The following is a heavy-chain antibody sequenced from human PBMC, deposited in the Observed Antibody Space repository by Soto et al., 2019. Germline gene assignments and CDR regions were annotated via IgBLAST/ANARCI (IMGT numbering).Heavy chain of an antibody. D-gene: IGHD3-10*01. J-gene: IGHJ4*02. CDR2: IIPILGIA. CDR1: GGTFSSYT. Sequence: ASVKVSCKASGGTFSSYTISWVRQAPGQGLEWMGRIIPILGIANYAQKFQGRVTITADKSTSTAYMELSSLRSEDTAVYYCARDRYYGSGSYSIPYYFDYWGQGTLVTVSS. V-gene: IGHV1-69*04. CDR3: ARDRYYGSGSYSIPYYFDY.